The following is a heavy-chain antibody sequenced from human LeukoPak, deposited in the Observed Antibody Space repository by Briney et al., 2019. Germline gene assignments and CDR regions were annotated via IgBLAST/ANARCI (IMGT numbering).Heavy chain of an antibody. V-gene: IGHV4-31*03. CDR1: GGSISSGGYY. CDR2: IYYSGST. CDR3: ARSARPQDFDY. J-gene: IGHJ4*02. Sequence: SETLSLTCTVSGGSISSGGYYWSWIRQHPGKGLEWIGNIYYSGSTYYNPSLQSRVTMSIDTSKNQFSLKLSSVTAADTAVYYCARSARPQDFDYWGQGTLVTVSS.